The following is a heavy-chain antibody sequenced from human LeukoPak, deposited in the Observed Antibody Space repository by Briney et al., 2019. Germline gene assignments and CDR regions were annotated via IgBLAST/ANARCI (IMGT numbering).Heavy chain of an antibody. CDR2: VYYSGSP. J-gene: IGHJ4*02. Sequence: SETLSLTCTVSGVSISTNNFYWGWIRQPPGQGLEWIGSVYYSGSPYYNPSLRSRVTISVDTSKNQFSLKLSSVTAADTAVYYCAGSGIAARLSLFDYWGQGTLVTVSS. CDR1: GVSISTNNFY. CDR3: AGSGIAARLSLFDY. V-gene: IGHV4-39*01. D-gene: IGHD6-6*01.